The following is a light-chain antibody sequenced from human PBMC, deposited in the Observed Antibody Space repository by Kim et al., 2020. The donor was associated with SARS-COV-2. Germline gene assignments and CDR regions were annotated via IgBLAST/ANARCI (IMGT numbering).Light chain of an antibody. Sequence: PGDTATLSCRASQSIVNSYLAWYQQKPGQAPRLLIYGASSRATGIPDRFSGSGSWTDFTLTIRRLEPEDFAVYYCQLYDTSPPGTFGQGTKVDIK. J-gene: IGKJ1*01. CDR1: QSIVNSY. CDR2: GAS. CDR3: QLYDTSPPGT. V-gene: IGKV3-20*01.